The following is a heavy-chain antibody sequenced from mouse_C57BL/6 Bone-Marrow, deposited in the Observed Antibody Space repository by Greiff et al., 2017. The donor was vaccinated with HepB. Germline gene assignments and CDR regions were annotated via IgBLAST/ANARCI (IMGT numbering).Heavy chain of an antibody. CDR1: GFNIKDDY. CDR2: IDPENGDT. Sequence: EVKLVESGAELVRPGASVKLSCTASGFNIKDDYMHWVKQRPEQGLEWIGWIDPENGDTEYASKFQGKATITADTSSNTAYLQLSSLTSEDTAVYYCTTDYRYFDVWGTGTTVTVSS. V-gene: IGHV14-4*01. CDR3: TTDYRYFDV. J-gene: IGHJ1*03.